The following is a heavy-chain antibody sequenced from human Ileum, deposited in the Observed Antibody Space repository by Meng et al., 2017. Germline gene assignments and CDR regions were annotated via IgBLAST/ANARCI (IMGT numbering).Heavy chain of an antibody. CDR3: ATNYCDGSGHFY. Sequence: GSLRLSCTVSGDSISSSCYTWVWIRQPPGKGLEWIGSLQHSGTTYYNPSLRSRVAISVDTSKNQFSLQLSSVTAADTAVYYCATNYCDGSGHFYWGRGTLVTVSS. CDR2: LQHSGTT. J-gene: IGHJ4*02. V-gene: IGHV4-39*07. CDR1: GDSISSSCYT. D-gene: IGHD3-22*01.